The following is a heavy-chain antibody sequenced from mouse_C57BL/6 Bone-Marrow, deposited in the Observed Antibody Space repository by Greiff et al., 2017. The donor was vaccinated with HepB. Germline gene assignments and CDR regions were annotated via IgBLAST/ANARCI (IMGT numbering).Heavy chain of an antibody. CDR3: ARKQDPLPYDDYDETWFAY. CDR2: IDPNSGGT. J-gene: IGHJ3*01. CDR1: GYTFTSYW. V-gene: IGHV1-72*01. Sequence: QVQLQQPGAELVKPGASVKLSCKASGYTFTSYWMHWVKQRPGRGLEWIGRIDPNSGGTKYNEKFKSKATLTVDKSSSTAYMQLSSLTSEDSAVSYCARKQDPLPYDDYDETWFAYWGQGTLVTVSA. D-gene: IGHD2-4*01.